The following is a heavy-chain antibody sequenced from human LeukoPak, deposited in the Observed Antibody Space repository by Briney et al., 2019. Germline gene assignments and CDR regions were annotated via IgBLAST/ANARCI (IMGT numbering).Heavy chain of an antibody. CDR2: INHYGST. CDR3: ARRVGRWFGERAYYYNYMDV. V-gene: IGHV4-34*01. Sequence: PSETLSLTCAVYGESLSNYYWSWIRQPPGKGLEWIGEINHYGSTNYNPSLKSRITISVDTSKNQFSLKLSSVTAADTAVYYCARRVGRWFGERAYYYNYMDVWDKGTPVTISS. J-gene: IGHJ6*03. CDR1: GESLSNYY. D-gene: IGHD3-10*01.